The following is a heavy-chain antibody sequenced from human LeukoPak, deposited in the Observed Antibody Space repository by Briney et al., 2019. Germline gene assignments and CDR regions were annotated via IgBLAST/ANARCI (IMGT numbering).Heavy chain of an antibody. Sequence: GESLKISRKGSGYSFNSYWIGRVRQMPGKGLEWVGIIYPGDSDTRYSPSFQGQVTISADKSISTAHLQWSSLKASDTAMYYCARQQAARGPHYFDYWGQGTLVTVSS. V-gene: IGHV5-51*01. CDR1: GYSFNSYW. CDR2: IYPGDSDT. J-gene: IGHJ4*02. D-gene: IGHD6-6*01. CDR3: ARQQAARGPHYFDY.